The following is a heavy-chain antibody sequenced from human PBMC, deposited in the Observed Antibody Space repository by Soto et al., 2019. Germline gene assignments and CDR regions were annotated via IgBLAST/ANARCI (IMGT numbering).Heavy chain of an antibody. CDR2: IWYDGSNK. CDR3: ARSPTWLQLMGSYGMDV. D-gene: IGHD5-12*01. CDR1: GFTFSSYG. J-gene: IGHJ6*02. Sequence: PGGSLRLSCAASGFTFSSYGMHWVRQAPGKGLEWVAVIWYDGSNKYYADSVKGRFTISRDNSKNTLYLQMNSLRAEDTAVYYCARSPTWLQLMGSYGMDVWGQGTTVTVSS. V-gene: IGHV3-33*01.